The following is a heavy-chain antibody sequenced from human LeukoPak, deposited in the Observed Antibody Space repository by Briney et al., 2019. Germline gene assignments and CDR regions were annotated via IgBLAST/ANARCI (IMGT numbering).Heavy chain of an antibody. CDR1: GGSISSYY. CDR3: ARAPYYYDSSGYYYNWFDP. D-gene: IGHD3-22*01. Sequence: PSETLSLTCTVSGGSISSYYWRLIRQPAGKGLGWIGRIYTIGSPNYNPSLKSRFTITVDTSKNQFSLKLSSVTAADTAVYYCARAPYYYDSSGYYYNWFDPWGQGTLVTVSS. CDR2: IYTIGSP. V-gene: IGHV4-4*07. J-gene: IGHJ5*02.